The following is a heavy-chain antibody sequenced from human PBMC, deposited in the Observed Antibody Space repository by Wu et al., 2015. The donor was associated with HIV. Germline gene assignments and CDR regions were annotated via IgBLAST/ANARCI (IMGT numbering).Heavy chain of an antibody. V-gene: IGHV1-69*13. CDR1: GGTFSSYA. CDR3: ARDVPTTTVTTLHWFDP. CDR2: IIPIFGTA. J-gene: IGHJ5*02. Sequence: QVQLVQSGAEVKKPGSSVKVSCKASGGTFSSYAISWVRQAPGQGLEWMGRIIPIFGTANYAQKFQGRVTITADESTSTAYMELSSLRSEDTAVYYCARDVPTTTVTTLHWFDPWGQGTLVTVSS. D-gene: IGHD4-17*01.